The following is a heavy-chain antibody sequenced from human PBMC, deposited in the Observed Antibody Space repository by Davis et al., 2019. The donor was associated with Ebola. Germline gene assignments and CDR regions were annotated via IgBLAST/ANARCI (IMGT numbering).Heavy chain of an antibody. J-gene: IGHJ3*02. CDR2: LGTSADT. CDR3: AKDTSNIWFDI. V-gene: IGHV3-23*01. Sequence: GESLKISCAASGFVFRNYVMSWVRQAPGKGLEWVSTLGTSADTYHADSVKGRFTISRDNSKNTLYLQMSGLRVEDTAMYYCAKDTSNIWFDIWGQGTNVTVSS. D-gene: IGHD1-26*01. CDR1: GFVFRNYV.